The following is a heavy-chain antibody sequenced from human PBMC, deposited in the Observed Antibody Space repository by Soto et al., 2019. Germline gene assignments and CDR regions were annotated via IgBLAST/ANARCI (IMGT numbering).Heavy chain of an antibody. Sequence: PGGSLRLSCAASGFNLSNYRMNWVRQAPGKGLEWVSSIGSRSSHIYFVDSVRGRFTISRDNAKNSLYLQMNSLRAEDTAVYYCARERYCTNGVCLTYGMDVWGQGTTVTVS. CDR3: ARERYCTNGVCLTYGMDV. CDR1: GFNLSNYR. CDR2: IGSRSSHI. D-gene: IGHD2-8*01. V-gene: IGHV3-21*01. J-gene: IGHJ6*02.